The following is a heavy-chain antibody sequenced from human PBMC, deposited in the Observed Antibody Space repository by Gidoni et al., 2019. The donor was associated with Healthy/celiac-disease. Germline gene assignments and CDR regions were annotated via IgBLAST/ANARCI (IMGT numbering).Heavy chain of an antibody. V-gene: IGHV3-30*04. CDR1: GFTFTSYA. CDR2: ISYDGSKK. J-gene: IGHJ3*02. CDR3: ARVRGRWELPWRGAFDI. D-gene: IGHD1-26*01. Sequence: QVHLVESGGGVVQPGRSLHLSWATAGFTFTSYAMHLVRQATGKGLEWVAVISYDGSKKYYADSAKGRFTISRENSKNMLYLQMNSLRAEDTAVYYCARVRGRWELPWRGAFDIWGQGTMVTVSS.